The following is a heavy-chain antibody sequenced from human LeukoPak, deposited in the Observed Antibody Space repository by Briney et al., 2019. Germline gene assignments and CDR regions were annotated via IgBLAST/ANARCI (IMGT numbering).Heavy chain of an antibody. D-gene: IGHD6-19*01. J-gene: IGHJ4*02. Sequence: SETLSLTCTVSGGSISSSSYYWGWIRQPPGKGLEWIGSIYYSGSTYYNPSLKSRVTISVDTSKNQFSLKLSSVTAADTAVYYCARIGTRKSGWTSRFDNWGQGTLVTVSS. CDR3: ARIGTRKSGWTSRFDN. V-gene: IGHV4-39*01. CDR2: IYYSGST. CDR1: GGSISSSSYY.